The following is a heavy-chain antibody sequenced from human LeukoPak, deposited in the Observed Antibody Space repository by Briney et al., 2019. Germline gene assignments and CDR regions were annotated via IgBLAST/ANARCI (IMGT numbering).Heavy chain of an antibody. CDR1: GGTFSSYA. J-gene: IGHJ6*03. V-gene: IGHV1-69*05. Sequence: GASVKVSCKASGGTFSSYAISWVRQAPGQGLEWMGGIIPIFGTANYAQKFQGRVTITTDESTSTAYMELSSLRSEDTAVYYCARDQGGSYGYYYYMDVWGKGTTVTVSS. CDR2: IIPIFGTA. D-gene: IGHD1-26*01. CDR3: ARDQGGSYGYYYYMDV.